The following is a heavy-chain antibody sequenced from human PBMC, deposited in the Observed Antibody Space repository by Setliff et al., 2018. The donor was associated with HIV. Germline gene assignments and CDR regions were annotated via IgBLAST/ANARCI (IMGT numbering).Heavy chain of an antibody. V-gene: IGHV1-2*02. CDR2: INLNTGNT. J-gene: IGHJ5*02. D-gene: IGHD3-22*01. CDR3: AGGRTYDSSGYIGNWFDP. Sequence: ASVKVSCKSSGYTFTAYYIHWVRQARGQGLEWMGCINLNTGNTNYAQKFQGRVIVTRDTSINTAYVELRSLRLDDTAVYFCAGGRTYDSSGYIGNWFDPWGQGTLVTVSS. CDR1: GYTFTAYY.